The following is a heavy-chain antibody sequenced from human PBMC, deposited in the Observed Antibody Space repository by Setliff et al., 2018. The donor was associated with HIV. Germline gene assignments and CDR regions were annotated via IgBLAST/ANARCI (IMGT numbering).Heavy chain of an antibody. CDR3: AGGPGTTSIDY. Sequence: PSETLSLTCAVYGGSFSGYYWSWIRQPPGKGLEWIGEINHSGSTNYNMSLWSRVTISLDASRNQFSLELISVTAADTAVYYCAGGPGTTSIDYRAQGTLVTVSS. D-gene: IGHD1-26*01. J-gene: IGHJ4*02. V-gene: IGHV4-34*01. CDR1: GGSFSGYY. CDR2: INHSGST.